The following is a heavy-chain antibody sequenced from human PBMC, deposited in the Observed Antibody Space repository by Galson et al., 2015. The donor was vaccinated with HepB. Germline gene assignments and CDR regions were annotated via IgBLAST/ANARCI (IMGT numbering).Heavy chain of an antibody. CDR3: ARGGDLSIAAAGFYYYYGMDV. V-gene: IGHV5-51*01. Sequence: QSGAEVKKPGESLKISCKGSGYSFTSYWIGWVRQMPGKGLEWMGIIYPGDSDTRYSPSFQGQVTISADKSISTAYLQWSSLKASDTAMYYCARGGDLSIAAAGFYYYYGMDVWGQGTTVTVSS. CDR1: GYSFTSYW. J-gene: IGHJ6*02. CDR2: IYPGDSDT. D-gene: IGHD6-13*01.